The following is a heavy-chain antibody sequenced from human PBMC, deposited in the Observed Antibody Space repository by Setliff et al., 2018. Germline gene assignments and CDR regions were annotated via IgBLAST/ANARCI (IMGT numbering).Heavy chain of an antibody. CDR1: GFSLTTNGVG. V-gene: IGHV2-5*02. J-gene: IGHJ4*02. Sequence: SGPSCEPTQTLTLTCTFSGFSLTTNGVGVGWIRQPPGKALEWLALIYYDDDRRYNPSVKNRLTITKDTSKNQVVLTMTNVDPVDTATYYCARGFWSGYFVLDFWGQGSLVTVST. CDR2: IYYDDDR. CDR3: ARGFWSGYFVLDF. D-gene: IGHD3-3*01.